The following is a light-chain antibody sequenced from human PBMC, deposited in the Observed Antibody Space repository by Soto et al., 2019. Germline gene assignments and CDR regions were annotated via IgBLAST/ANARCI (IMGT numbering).Light chain of an antibody. Sequence: EIVMTQSPATLSVSPGERATLSCRASQSVSSNLAWYQQKPGQAPRLLMYGASTRATGIPDRFSGSGSGTEFTLTISSLQSEDFAVYYCQQHNIGPPWTFGQGTKVEIK. CDR2: GAS. J-gene: IGKJ1*01. CDR3: QQHNIGPPWT. V-gene: IGKV3-15*01. CDR1: QSVSSN.